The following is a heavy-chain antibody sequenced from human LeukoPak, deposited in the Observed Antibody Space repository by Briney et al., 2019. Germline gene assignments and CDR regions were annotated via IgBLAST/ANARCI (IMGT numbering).Heavy chain of an antibody. D-gene: IGHD4-23*01. CDR2: INSDGSST. CDR3: VRGNDYGGPHY. V-gene: IGHV3-74*01. CDR1: GFTFSSYW. J-gene: IGHJ4*02. Sequence: GGSLRLSCAASGFTFSSYWMHWVRQAPGKGLVWVSRINSDGSSTSYADSVKGRFTISRDNAKNTLYLQMNSLRAEDTAVYYCVRGNDYGGPHYWGQGTLVTVSS.